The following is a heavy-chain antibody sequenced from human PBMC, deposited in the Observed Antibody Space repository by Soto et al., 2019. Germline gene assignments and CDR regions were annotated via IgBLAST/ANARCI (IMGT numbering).Heavy chain of an antibody. CDR2: INAGSGNS. CDR1: GYSFASHA. J-gene: IGHJ6*03. V-gene: IGHV1-3*01. D-gene: IGHD4-4*01. CDR3: ASTTVTGFYYYYMDV. Sequence: QVQLVQSGAEVKRPGASVKVSCEASGYSFASHAIHWVRQAPGQRLEWMGWINAGSGNSKYSQNFQGRVTITRDTSESTAYMELSSLRSEDTAIYYCASTTVTGFYYYYMDVWGKGTTVSVSS.